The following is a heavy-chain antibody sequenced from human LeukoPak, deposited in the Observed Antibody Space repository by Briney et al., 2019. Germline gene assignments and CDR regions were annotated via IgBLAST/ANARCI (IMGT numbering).Heavy chain of an antibody. Sequence: PGGSLRLSCAASGFTFSSYGMHWVRQAPGKGLEWVAFIRYDGSNKYYADSVKGRFAISRDNSKNTLYLQMNSLRAEDTAVYYCAKPSGRYFDQSHFDYWGQGTLVTVSS. CDR3: AKPSGRYFDQSHFDY. CDR2: IRYDGSNK. V-gene: IGHV3-30*02. D-gene: IGHD3-9*01. CDR1: GFTFSSYG. J-gene: IGHJ4*02.